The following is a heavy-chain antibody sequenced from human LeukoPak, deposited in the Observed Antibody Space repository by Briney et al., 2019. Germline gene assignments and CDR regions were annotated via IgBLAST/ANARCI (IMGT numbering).Heavy chain of an antibody. CDR1: GFTFSSYA. CDR3: AEQMAVDYFDY. Sequence: GRSLRLSCAASGFTFSSYAMHWVRQAPGKGLEWVAVISHDGKNEYYTDSVKGRFTISRDNAKNTLYLQMNSLRAEDTAVYYCAEQMAVDYFDYWGQGTLVTVSS. CDR2: ISHDGKNE. J-gene: IGHJ4*02. V-gene: IGHV3-30*04. D-gene: IGHD5-24*01.